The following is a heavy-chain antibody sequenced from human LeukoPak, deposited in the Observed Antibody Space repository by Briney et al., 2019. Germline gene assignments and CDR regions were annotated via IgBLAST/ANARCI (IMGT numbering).Heavy chain of an antibody. D-gene: IGHD3-3*01. J-gene: IGHJ5*02. Sequence: KPSETLSLTCAVYGGSFSGYYWSWIRQPPGKGLECIGAINHRGSTIYNPSLMSRVTRSVDSSKNQFCLKLSSVTAADTAVYYCARRSFPYYDFWSGWYNWFDPWGQGTLVTVSS. CDR1: GGSFSGYY. V-gene: IGHV4-34*01. CDR3: ARRSFPYYDFWSGWYNWFDP. CDR2: INHRGST.